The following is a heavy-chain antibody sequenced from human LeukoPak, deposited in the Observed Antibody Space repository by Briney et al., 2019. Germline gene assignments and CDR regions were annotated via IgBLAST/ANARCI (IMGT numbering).Heavy chain of an antibody. J-gene: IGHJ4*02. CDR2: ISGTGGTI. CDR1: GFTFSYYE. D-gene: IGHD3-10*01. Sequence: GGSLRLSCAASGFTFSYYEMNWVRQAPGKRLDWVSYISGTGGTIYYADSVKGRFTISRDNAKNSLYLQMSSLRAEDTAVYFCAGERNGVFDHWGQGTLVTVSS. V-gene: IGHV3-48*03. CDR3: AGERNGVFDH.